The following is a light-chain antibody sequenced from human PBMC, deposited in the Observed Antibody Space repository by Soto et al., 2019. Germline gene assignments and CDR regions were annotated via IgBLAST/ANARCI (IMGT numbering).Light chain of an antibody. CDR3: QHYNNWPNT. CDR2: GAS. Sequence: EIVMTQSPATLSVSPGERATLSCRASQSVTNNLAWYQQKPGQAPRLLIYGASSRATGIPARFSGGGSGAEFTLTISSLQSEDFAVYYCQHYNNWPNTFGQGTKLEIK. J-gene: IGKJ2*01. V-gene: IGKV3-15*01. CDR1: QSVTNN.